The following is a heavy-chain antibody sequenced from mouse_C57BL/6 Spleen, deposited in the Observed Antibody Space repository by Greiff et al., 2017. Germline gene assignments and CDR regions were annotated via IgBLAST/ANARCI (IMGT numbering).Heavy chain of an antibody. D-gene: IGHD2-1*01. CDR1: GFTFTDYY. J-gene: IGHJ2*01. Sequence: EVKVVESGGGLVQPGGSLSLSCAASGFTFTDYYMSWVRQPPGQALEWLGFIRNKANGYTTEYSAPVKGRFTISRDNSQSILYLQMNALRAEDSATYYCARWSLYYGFDYWGQGTTLTVSS. V-gene: IGHV7-3*01. CDR3: ARWSLYYGFDY. CDR2: IRNKANGYTT.